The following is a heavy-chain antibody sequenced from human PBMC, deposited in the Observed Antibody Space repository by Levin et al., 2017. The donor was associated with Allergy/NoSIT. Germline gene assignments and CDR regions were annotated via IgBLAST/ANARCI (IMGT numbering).Heavy chain of an antibody. CDR1: GFTFSRLG. CDR3: AQWYHIDY. Sequence: GASVKVSCAASGFTFSRLGMSWVRQAPGKGLEWVANIDQDGSEKKYVDSVKGRFIISRDNAKNSLYLQMNSLRAEDTAVYYCAQWYHIDYWGQGTLVTVSS. CDR2: IDQDGSEK. J-gene: IGHJ4*02. V-gene: IGHV3-7*01. D-gene: IGHD2-15*01.